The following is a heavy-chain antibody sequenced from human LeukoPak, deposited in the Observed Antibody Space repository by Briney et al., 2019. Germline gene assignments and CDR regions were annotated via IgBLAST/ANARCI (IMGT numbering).Heavy chain of an antibody. J-gene: IGHJ4*02. Sequence: GGSLRLSCAASGFTFSSYEMNWVRQAPGKGLEWVGRTKSKTDGGTTDYTAPVKGRFTISRDDSRNTLYLQMNSLQTEDTAVYYCTTSGYNAYFDYWGQGTLVTVSS. V-gene: IGHV3-15*01. CDR3: TTSGYNAYFDY. CDR2: TKSKTDGGTT. D-gene: IGHD5-24*01. CDR1: GFTFSSYE.